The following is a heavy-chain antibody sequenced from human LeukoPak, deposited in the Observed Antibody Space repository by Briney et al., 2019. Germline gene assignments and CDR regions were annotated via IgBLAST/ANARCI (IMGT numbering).Heavy chain of an antibody. D-gene: IGHD2-2*02. CDR3: ARVWSDCYLTSCYISEY. Sequence: GGSLRLSCAASGFTFSSYSMNWVRQAPGERLEWVSSISSSSTYIYYADSVEGRFTISRDDAKNSLFLQMNSLRAEDTAVYYCARVWSDCYLTSCYISEYWGQGTLVTVSS. CDR2: ISSSSTYI. J-gene: IGHJ4*02. CDR1: GFTFSSYS. V-gene: IGHV3-21*03.